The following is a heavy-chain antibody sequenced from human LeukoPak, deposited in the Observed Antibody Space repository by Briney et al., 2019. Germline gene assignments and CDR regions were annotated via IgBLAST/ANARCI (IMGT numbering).Heavy chain of an antibody. CDR1: GGSISSYY. J-gene: IGHJ4*02. Sequence: SETLSLTCTVSGGSISSYYWSWIRQPPGRGLEWIGYIYYSGSTNYNPSLKSRVTISVDTSKNQFSLKLSSVTAADTAVYYCARDSIAARGRAFDYWGRGTLVTVSS. CDR3: ARDSIAARGRAFDY. V-gene: IGHV4-59*01. CDR2: IYYSGST. D-gene: IGHD6-6*01.